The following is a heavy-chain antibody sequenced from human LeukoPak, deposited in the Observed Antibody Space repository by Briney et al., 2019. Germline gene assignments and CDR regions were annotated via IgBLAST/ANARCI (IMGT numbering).Heavy chain of an antibody. Sequence: ASVKVSCKASGYTFTGYYMHWVRQAPGQGLEWMGWINPNSGGTNYAQKFQGRVTMTRDTSISTAYMELSRLRSDDTAVYYCARVMIAVAGTGVGFDYWGQGTLVTVSS. V-gene: IGHV1-2*02. D-gene: IGHD6-19*01. CDR3: ARVMIAVAGTGVGFDY. CDR1: GYTFTGYY. J-gene: IGHJ4*02. CDR2: INPNSGGT.